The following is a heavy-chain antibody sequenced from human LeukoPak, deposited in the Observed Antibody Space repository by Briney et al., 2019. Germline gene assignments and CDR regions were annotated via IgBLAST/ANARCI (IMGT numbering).Heavy chain of an antibody. CDR3: ARLYDFWSGYSAPYYMDV. CDR2: IYTSGST. CDR1: GGSISSYY. V-gene: IGHV4-4*09. D-gene: IGHD3-3*01. Sequence: SETLSLTCTVSGGSISSYYWSWIRQPPGKGLEWIGYIYTSGSTNYNPSLKSRVTISVDTSKNQFSLKPSSVTAADTAVYYCARLYDFWSGYSAPYYMDVWGKGTTVTVSS. J-gene: IGHJ6*03.